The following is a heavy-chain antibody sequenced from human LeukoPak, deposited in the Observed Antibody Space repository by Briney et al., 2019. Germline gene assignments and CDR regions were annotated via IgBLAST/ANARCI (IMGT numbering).Heavy chain of an antibody. CDR1: GFTVSSNY. Sequence: GGSLRLSCAASGFTVSSNYMNSVRQAPGKGLEWVSVIYTGGSTYYADSVKGRFTISRDNSKNTLYLQMNSLRAEDTAVYYCARVSVSRYYYDSSGYSYWGQGTLVTVSS. V-gene: IGHV3-66*01. J-gene: IGHJ4*02. CDR3: ARVSVSRYYYDSSGYSY. D-gene: IGHD3-22*01. CDR2: IYTGGST.